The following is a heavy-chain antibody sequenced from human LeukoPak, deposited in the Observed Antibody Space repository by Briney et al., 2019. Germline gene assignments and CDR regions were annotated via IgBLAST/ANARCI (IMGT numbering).Heavy chain of an antibody. D-gene: IGHD2-8*01. CDR3: ARESWVGGCNGMDV. J-gene: IGHJ6*02. CDR2: TYYRSKWYN. V-gene: IGHV6-1*01. CDR1: GDSVSSNNAA. Sequence: SQTLSLTCAISGDSVSSNNAAWNWIRQSPSRGLEWLGRTYYRSKWYNDYAVSVKSRISVNPDTSKKQFSLQLNSVTPEPTAGYYCARESWVGGCNGMDVWGQGTTVTVSS.